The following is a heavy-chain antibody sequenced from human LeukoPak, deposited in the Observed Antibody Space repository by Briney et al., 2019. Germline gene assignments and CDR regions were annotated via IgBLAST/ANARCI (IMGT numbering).Heavy chain of an antibody. V-gene: IGHV1-69*05. Sequence: GSSVKVSCKASGGTFSSYAISWVRQAPGQGLEWMGGIIPIFGTANYAQKFQGRVTITTDESTSTAYMELSSLRSEGTAVYYCAVAGTRNYWFDPWGQGTLVTVSS. CDR3: AVAGTRNYWFDP. D-gene: IGHD1-7*01. CDR1: GGTFSSYA. CDR2: IIPIFGTA. J-gene: IGHJ5*02.